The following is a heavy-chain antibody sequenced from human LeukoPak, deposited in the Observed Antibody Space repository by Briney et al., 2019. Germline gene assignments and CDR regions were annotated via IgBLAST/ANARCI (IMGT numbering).Heavy chain of an antibody. CDR3: ARDLNYYFDY. V-gene: IGHV3-30*03. J-gene: IGHJ4*02. CDR1: GFNFRSYG. CDR2: ISYDGSNE. Sequence: GGSRRLSCAASGFNFRSYGMHWVRQTPGKGLEWVSVISYDGSNEKYADSVKGRFIISRDDSKSTLYLQMNSLRPEDTALYHCARDLNYYFDYWGQGTLVTVSS.